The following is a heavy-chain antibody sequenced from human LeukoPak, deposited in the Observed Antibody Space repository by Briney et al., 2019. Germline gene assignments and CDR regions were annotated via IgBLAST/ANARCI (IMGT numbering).Heavy chain of an antibody. D-gene: IGHD4-23*01. J-gene: IGHJ3*02. Sequence: SETLSLTCTVSGGSISSYYWSWIRQPPGKGLEWIGYIYYSGSTNYNPSLKSRVTTSVDTSKNQFSLKLSSVTAVDTAVYYCARHPDYGGAFDIWGQGTMVTVSS. CDR3: ARHPDYGGAFDI. CDR2: IYYSGST. CDR1: GGSISSYY. V-gene: IGHV4-59*08.